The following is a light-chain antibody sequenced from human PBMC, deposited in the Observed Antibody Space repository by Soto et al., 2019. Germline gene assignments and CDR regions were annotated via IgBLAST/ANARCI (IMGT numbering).Light chain of an antibody. CDR3: QKNNRAPWI. CDR1: RDIDNS. V-gene: IGKV1-27*01. J-gene: IGKJ1*01. Sequence: DIQVTQSPPSLSASVGDRVTITCRASRDIDNSLAWYQQVPGKAPKLLIYAASTLQSGVPSRFRGSGSGTSFILTIRGWQPEDVATYYCQKNNRAPWIFGQGTKVEV. CDR2: AAS.